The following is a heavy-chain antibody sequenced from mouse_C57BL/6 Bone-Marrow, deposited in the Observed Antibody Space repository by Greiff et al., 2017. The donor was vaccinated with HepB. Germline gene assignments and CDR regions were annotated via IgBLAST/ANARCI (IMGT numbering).Heavy chain of an antibody. D-gene: IGHD1-1*01. J-gene: IGHJ1*03. V-gene: IGHV1-74*01. CDR3: ARGDTYYGSYWYFDV. CDR1: GYTFTSYW. Sequence: QVQLQQPGAELVKPGASVKVSCKASGYTFTSYWMHWVKQRPGQGLEWIGRIHPSDSDTNYNQKFKGKATLTVDKSSSTAYMQLSSLTSEDSAVYFCARGDTYYGSYWYFDVWGTGTTVTVSS. CDR2: IHPSDSDT.